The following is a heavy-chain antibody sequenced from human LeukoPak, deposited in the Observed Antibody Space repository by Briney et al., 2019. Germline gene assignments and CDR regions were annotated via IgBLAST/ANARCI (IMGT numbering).Heavy chain of an antibody. V-gene: IGHV4-34*01. CDR1: GGSFSGYY. Sequence: TSETLSLTCAVYGGSFSGYYWSWIRQPPGKGLEWIGEINHSGSTNYNPSLKSRVTISVDTSKNQFSLKLSSVTAADTAVYYCARGLWVGYSYGPSGLGYWGQGTLVTVSS. CDR2: INHSGST. J-gene: IGHJ4*02. CDR3: ARGLWVGYSYGPSGLGY. D-gene: IGHD5-18*01.